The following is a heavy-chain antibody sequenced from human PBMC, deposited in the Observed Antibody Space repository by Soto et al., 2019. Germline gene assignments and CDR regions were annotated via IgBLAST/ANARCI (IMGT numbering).Heavy chain of an antibody. D-gene: IGHD1-26*01. CDR2: IWYDGSNK. J-gene: IGHJ4*02. V-gene: IGHV3-33*01. CDR1: GFTFSTYG. CDR3: ARAVGPFAY. Sequence: QVQLVESGGGVVQPGRSLRISCAASGFTFSTYGMHWVRQAPGKGLEWVAVIWYDGSNKYYADSVKGRFTISRDNSKNTLYLQRNSLRAEGKAVYSCARAVGPFAYGGQGTLVTVSS.